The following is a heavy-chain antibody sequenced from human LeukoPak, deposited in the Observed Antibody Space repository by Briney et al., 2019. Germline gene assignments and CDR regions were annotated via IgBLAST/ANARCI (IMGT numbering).Heavy chain of an antibody. CDR1: GLTFSTYS. CDR2: ISDTSDTI. D-gene: IGHD2-15*01. J-gene: IGHJ4*02. Sequence: PGGSLRLSCVVSGLTFSTYSMNWVRQAPGKGLEWGSYISDTSDTIYYADSVKGRFTISRDNAKNSLYLQMNSLRAEDTAVYYCARGVDCSGVSCYSNYWGQGTLVTVSS. CDR3: ARGVDCSGVSCYSNY. V-gene: IGHV3-48*01.